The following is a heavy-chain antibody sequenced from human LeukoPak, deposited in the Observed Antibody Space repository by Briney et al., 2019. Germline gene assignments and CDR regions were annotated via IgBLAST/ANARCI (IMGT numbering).Heavy chain of an antibody. J-gene: IGHJ4*02. D-gene: IGHD5-12*01. V-gene: IGHV3-48*04. Sequence: GGSLRLSCAASGFTFSSYAMSWVRQAPGKGLEWVSYISSSGNTIYYADSVKGRFTISRDNAKNSLYLQMNSLRAEDTAVYYCARVGWRVATSNYYFDYWGQGTLVTVSS. CDR2: ISSSGNTI. CDR3: ARVGWRVATSNYYFDY. CDR1: GFTFSSYA.